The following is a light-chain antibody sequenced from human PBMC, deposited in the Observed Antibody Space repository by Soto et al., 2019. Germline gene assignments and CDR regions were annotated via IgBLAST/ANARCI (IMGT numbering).Light chain of an antibody. V-gene: IGLV2-8*01. CDR3: SSYAAGNNYV. CDR2: EVT. Sequence: QSALTQPPSASGSPGQSVTISCTGTSSDVGDYNYVSRYQQHPGKAPKLMIYEVTKRPSGVPDRFSGSKSGNTASLTVSGLQAEDEADYYCSSYAAGNNYVFGAGTKVTVL. J-gene: IGLJ1*01. CDR1: SSDVGDYNY.